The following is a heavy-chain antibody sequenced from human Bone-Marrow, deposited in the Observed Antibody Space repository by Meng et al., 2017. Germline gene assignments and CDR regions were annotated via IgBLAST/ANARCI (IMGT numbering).Heavy chain of an antibody. CDR3: ARAKRIYSGYGWWFDP. J-gene: IGHJ5*02. D-gene: IGHD5-12*01. CDR1: GGSFSGYY. V-gene: IGHV4-34*01. CDR2: INHSGST. Sequence: QVRLQKLGAGLFKPSETLSLTCAVYGGSFSGYYWSWIRQPPGKGLEWIGEINHSGSTNYNPSLKSRVTISVDTSKNQFSLKLSSVTAADTAVYYCARAKRIYSGYGWWFDPWGQGTLVTASS.